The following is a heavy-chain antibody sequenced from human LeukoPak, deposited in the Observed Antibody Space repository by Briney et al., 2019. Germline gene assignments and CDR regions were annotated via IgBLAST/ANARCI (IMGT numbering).Heavy chain of an antibody. V-gene: IGHV4-39*07. Sequence: GSLRLSCAASGFTFSTYTMNWVRQPPGKGLEWIGSIYFSGTTYYNPSLQSRVTISVDTAKNHFSLKLSSVTAADTATYYCARDRDDTSGYYHSLFDYWGQGTLVTVSS. CDR3: ARDRDDTSGYYHSLFDY. J-gene: IGHJ4*02. CDR1: GFTFSTYT. D-gene: IGHD3-22*01. CDR2: IYFSGTT.